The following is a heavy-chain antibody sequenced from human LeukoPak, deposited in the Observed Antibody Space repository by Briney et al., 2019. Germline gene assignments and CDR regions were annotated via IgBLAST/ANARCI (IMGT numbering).Heavy chain of an antibody. CDR3: ARDSYGSGSYYRIDY. Sequence: GSLRLSCAGSGFTFKTYGMHWVRQAPGKGLEWVSYISSSSSTIYYADSVKGRFTISRDNAKNSLYLQMNSLRAEDTAVYYCARDSYGSGSYYRIDYWGQGTLVTVSS. J-gene: IGHJ4*02. D-gene: IGHD3-10*01. CDR2: ISSSSSTI. CDR1: GFTFKTYG. V-gene: IGHV3-48*04.